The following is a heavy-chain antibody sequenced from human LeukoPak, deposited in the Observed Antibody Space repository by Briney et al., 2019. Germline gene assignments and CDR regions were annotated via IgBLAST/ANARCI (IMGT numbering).Heavy chain of an antibody. Sequence: PSETLSLTCAVYGGSFSGYYWSWIRQPPWKGLEWIGEINHSGSTNYNPSLKSRVTISVDTSKNQFSLKLSSVTAADTAVYYCARDSPPDYWGQGTLVTVSS. CDR1: GGSFSGYY. J-gene: IGHJ4*02. V-gene: IGHV4-34*01. CDR2: INHSGST. CDR3: ARDSPPDY.